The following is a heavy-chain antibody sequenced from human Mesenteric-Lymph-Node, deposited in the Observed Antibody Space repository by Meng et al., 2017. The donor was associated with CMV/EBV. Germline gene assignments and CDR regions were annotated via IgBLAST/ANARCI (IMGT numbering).Heavy chain of an antibody. Sequence: GSLRLSCIVSGGSISSYYWSWIRQPPGKGLEWIGFVYHTGSTNYNPSLKSRVTMSVDTSKNQFALKMRSVTAADTAVYFCARDQQLNGGDWFDPWGQGALVTVSS. V-gene: IGHV4-59*01. J-gene: IGHJ5*02. CDR1: GGSISSYY. CDR3: ARDQQLNGGDWFDP. D-gene: IGHD1-1*01. CDR2: VYHTGST.